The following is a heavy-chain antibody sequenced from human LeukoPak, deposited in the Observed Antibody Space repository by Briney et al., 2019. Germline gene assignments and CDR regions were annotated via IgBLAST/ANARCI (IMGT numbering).Heavy chain of an antibody. Sequence: ETLSLTFTVSCCPISPYYWSWIRQPPGKGPEWIGYIYSSGSANYNPSLKSRVTISVDTSKNQFPLKLSSVTAADTAVYYCARMGGYSGYATHWGQGTLVTVSS. CDR2: IYSSGSA. D-gene: IGHD5-12*01. CDR3: ARMGGYSGYATH. J-gene: IGHJ4*02. V-gene: IGHV4-59*08. CDR1: CCPISPYY.